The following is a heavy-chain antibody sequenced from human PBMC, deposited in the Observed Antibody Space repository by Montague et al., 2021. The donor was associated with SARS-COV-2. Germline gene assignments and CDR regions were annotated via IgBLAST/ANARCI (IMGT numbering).Heavy chain of an antibody. CDR3: ARGGRRKVRLGPGRGSEIDTYFALDV. V-gene: IGHV4-34*01. D-gene: IGHD3-16*01. CDR1: GGSFSSYY. CDR2: IHHSGKP. Sequence: SETLSLTCAVYGGSFSSYYYAWVRQSPTKGLEWIGEIHHSGKPTYKPSLRRRVAISVDTSKNQFSLILRSVTAADAAVYYCARGGRRKVRLGPGRGSEIDTYFALDVWGQGTTVIISS. J-gene: IGHJ6*01.